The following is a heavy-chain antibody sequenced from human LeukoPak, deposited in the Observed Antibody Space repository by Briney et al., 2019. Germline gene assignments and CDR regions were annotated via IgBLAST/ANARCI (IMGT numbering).Heavy chain of an antibody. CDR2: IKQDGSEK. CDR1: GFTFSSYA. V-gene: IGHV3-7*01. Sequence: PGGSLRLSCAASGFTFSSYAMNWVRQAPGKGLEWVANIKQDGSEKYYVDSVKGRFTISRDNAKNSLYLQMNSLRAEDTAVYYCARDGSGSLQINYFDYWGQGTLVTVSS. CDR3: ARDGSGSLQINYFDY. D-gene: IGHD3-10*01. J-gene: IGHJ4*02.